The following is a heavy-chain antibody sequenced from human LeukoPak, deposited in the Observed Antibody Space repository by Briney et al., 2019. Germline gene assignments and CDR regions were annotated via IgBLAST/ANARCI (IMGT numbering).Heavy chain of an antibody. CDR1: GFTFSTYA. J-gene: IGHJ4*02. V-gene: IGHV3-23*01. CDR3: ARGGSRGVYFEF. D-gene: IGHD5-24*01. CDR2: ISGSGANT. Sequence: GGSLRLSCAASGFTFSTYAMSWVRQAPGKGLEWVSTISGSGANTYYADSVRGRFTISRDSSKNTLYLHMNSLRAEDTAVYYCARGGSRGVYFEFWGQGTLLTVSS.